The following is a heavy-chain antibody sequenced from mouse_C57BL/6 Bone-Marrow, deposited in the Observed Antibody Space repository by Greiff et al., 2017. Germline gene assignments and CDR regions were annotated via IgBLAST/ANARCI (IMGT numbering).Heavy chain of an antibody. CDR1: GFTFSSYG. D-gene: IGHD2-1*01. CDR3: ARSYGIYGYFDV. J-gene: IGHJ1*03. Sequence: EVKLVESGGDLVKPGGSLKLSCAASGFTFSSYGMSWVRQTPDQRLEWVATISSGGSYTYYPDSVKGRFTISRDNAKNTLYLQLSSLKSEDTAMYYCARSYGIYGYFDVWGTGTTVTVSS. V-gene: IGHV5-6*01. CDR2: ISSGGSYT.